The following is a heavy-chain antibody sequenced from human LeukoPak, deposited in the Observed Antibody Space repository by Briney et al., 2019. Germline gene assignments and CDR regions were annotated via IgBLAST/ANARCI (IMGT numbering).Heavy chain of an antibody. Sequence: GRSLRLSCAASGFAFNTYAMHWVRQAPGQGLEWVALIWHDGSHKFYSNSVRGRFTISRDNSKNTLSLQMNNLRPEDTAFYYCEREVCGLGSYHWGRGPGAMVTV. CDR3: EREVCGLGSYHWG. CDR1: GFAFNTYA. D-gene: IGHD3-10*01. J-gene: IGHJ4*01. CDR2: IWHDGSHK. V-gene: IGHV3-33*01.